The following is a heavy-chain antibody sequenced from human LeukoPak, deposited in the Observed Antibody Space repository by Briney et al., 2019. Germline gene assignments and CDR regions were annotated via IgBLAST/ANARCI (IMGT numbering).Heavy chain of an antibody. V-gene: IGHV4-4*02. J-gene: IGHJ4*02. CDR1: GGSISSSNW. CDR2: IYHSGST. Sequence: PSETLSLTCAVSGGSISSSNWWSWVRQPPGKGLEWIGEIYHSGSTNYNPPLKSRVTISVDKSKNQFSLKLSSVTAADTAVYYCARAVGEWTSFDYWGQGTLVTVSS. CDR3: ARAVGEWTSFDY. D-gene: IGHD1-26*01.